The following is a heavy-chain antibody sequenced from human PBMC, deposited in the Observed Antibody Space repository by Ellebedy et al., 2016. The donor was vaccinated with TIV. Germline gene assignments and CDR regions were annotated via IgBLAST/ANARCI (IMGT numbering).Heavy chain of an antibody. CDR3: ARASITGTIGWFDP. CDR2: IIPILGIA. Sequence: AASVKVSCKASGGTFSSYAISWVRQAPGQGLEWMGRIIPILGIANYAQKFQGRVTITADKSTNTAYMELSSLRSEDTAVYYCARASITGTIGWFDPWGQGTLVTVSS. J-gene: IGHJ5*02. CDR1: GGTFSSYA. V-gene: IGHV1-69*04. D-gene: IGHD1-7*01.